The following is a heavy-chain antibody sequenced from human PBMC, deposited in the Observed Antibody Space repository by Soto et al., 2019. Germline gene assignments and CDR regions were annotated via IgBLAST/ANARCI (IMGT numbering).Heavy chain of an antibody. CDR3: ARHLTALYCRGGSCLRTHENCLDP. J-gene: IGHJ5*02. V-gene: IGHV4-39*01. D-gene: IGHD2-15*01. CDR1: GGSISSSSYY. Sequence: PSETLSLTCTVSGGSISSSSYYWGWIRQPPGKGLEWIGSIYYSGSTYYNPSLKSRVTISVDTSKNQFSLKLSSVTAADTAVYYCARHLTALYCRGGSCLRTHENCLDPWGKGTLVTVPS. CDR2: IYYSGST.